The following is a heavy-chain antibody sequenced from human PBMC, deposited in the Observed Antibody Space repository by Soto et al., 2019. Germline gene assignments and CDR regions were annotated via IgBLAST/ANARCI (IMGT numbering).Heavy chain of an antibody. V-gene: IGHV6-1*01. CDR1: GDSVSSNSAT. CDR3: GRAHLGSDRYILEPFDP. J-gene: IGHJ5*02. D-gene: IGHD1-1*01. Sequence: PSQTLSLTCAISGDSVSSNSATWNWIRQSPSRGLEWLGRTYYRSKWYNDYAPSVRSRIIINPDTSKNQFSLQLNSVIPEDTAVYYCGRAHLGSDRYILEPFDPWGQGTLGTVSS. CDR2: TYYRSKWYN.